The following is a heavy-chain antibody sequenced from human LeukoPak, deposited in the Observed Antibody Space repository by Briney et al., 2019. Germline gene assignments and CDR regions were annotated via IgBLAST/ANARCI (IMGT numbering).Heavy chain of an antibody. J-gene: IGHJ3*02. Sequence: GSLRLSCAASGFTYSSYSMNWVRQAPGKGLEWVSYISSSSSTIYYADSVKGRFTISRDNAKNSLYLQMNSLRAEDTAVYYCAREPYERDFSGAFDIWGQGTMVTVSS. CDR2: ISSSSSTI. D-gene: IGHD3-3*01. V-gene: IGHV3-48*01. CDR1: GFTYSSYS. CDR3: AREPYERDFSGAFDI.